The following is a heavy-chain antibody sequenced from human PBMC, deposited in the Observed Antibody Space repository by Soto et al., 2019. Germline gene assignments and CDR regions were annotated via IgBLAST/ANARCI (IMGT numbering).Heavy chain of an antibody. V-gene: IGHV3-15*07. CDR2: IKSKTDGGTT. D-gene: IGHD3-3*01. Sequence: EVQLVESGGGLVKPGGSLRLSCAASGFTFSNAWMNWVRQAPGKGLEWVGRIKSKTDGGTTDYAAPVKGRFTISRNDSKNTLYLQMNSLKTEDTAVYYCTTEGFLEWLYYFDYWGQGTLVTVSS. J-gene: IGHJ4*02. CDR3: TTEGFLEWLYYFDY. CDR1: GFTFSNAW.